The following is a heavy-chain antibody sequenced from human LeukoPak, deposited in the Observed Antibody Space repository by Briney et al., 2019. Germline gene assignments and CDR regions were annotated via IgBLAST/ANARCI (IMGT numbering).Heavy chain of an antibody. CDR3: ARYRNIVGATFRYFDL. Sequence: SETLSLTCAVYGGSFSDYYWNWIRQPPGKGLEWIGEINHTGSTNYNPSLKSRVTMSVDTSKNQFSLKLSSVTAADTAVYYCARYRNIVGATFRYFDLWGRGTLVTVSS. CDR2: INHTGST. J-gene: IGHJ2*01. CDR1: GGSFSDYY. V-gene: IGHV4-34*10. D-gene: IGHD1-26*01.